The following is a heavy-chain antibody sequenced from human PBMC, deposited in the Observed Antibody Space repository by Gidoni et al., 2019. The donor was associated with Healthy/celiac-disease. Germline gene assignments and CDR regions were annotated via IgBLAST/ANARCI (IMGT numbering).Heavy chain of an antibody. CDR1: GFTFSSYE. D-gene: IGHD1-7*01. J-gene: IGHJ4*02. CDR3: ARERELELRDFDY. CDR2: ISSSGSTI. Sequence: EVQLVESGGGLVQPGGSLTLSCAASGFTFSSYEMNWVRQAPGKGLEWVSYISSSGSTIYYADSVKGRFTISRDNAKNSLYLQMNSLRAEDTAVYYCARERELELRDFDYWGQGTLVTVSS. V-gene: IGHV3-48*03.